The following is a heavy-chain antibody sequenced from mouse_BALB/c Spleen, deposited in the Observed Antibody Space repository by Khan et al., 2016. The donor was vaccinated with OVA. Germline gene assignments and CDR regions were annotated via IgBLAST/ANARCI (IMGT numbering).Heavy chain of an antibody. CDR2: IDPSTGYT. CDR1: GYTFTTYW. D-gene: IGHD1-1*01. Sequence: QVQLQQSGAELVKPGASVKMSCKASGYTFTTYWMHWVKQRPGQGLEWIGFIDPSTGYTEYNQKFKDMATLTTDKSSSTAYMQLSSLTSEASAIYYWARRGGYYIIAYWGQGTLVTVTA. V-gene: IGHV1-7*01. J-gene: IGHJ3*01. CDR3: ARRGGYYIIAY.